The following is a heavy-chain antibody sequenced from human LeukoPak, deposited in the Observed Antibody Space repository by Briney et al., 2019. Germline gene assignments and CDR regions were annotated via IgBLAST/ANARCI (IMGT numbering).Heavy chain of an antibody. CDR1: GGSISSSNW. V-gene: IGHV4-4*02. D-gene: IGHD3-10*01. CDR2: IYHSGST. Sequence: SETLSLTCAVSGGSISSSNWWSWVRQPPGKGLEWIGEIYHSGSTNYNPSLKSRVTISVDKSKNQFSLKLSSVTAADTAVYYCANSYYYGSTDAFDIWGQGTMVTVSS. CDR3: ANSYYYGSTDAFDI. J-gene: IGHJ3*02.